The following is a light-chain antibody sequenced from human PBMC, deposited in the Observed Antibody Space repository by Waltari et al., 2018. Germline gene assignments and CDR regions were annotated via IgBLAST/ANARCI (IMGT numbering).Light chain of an antibody. V-gene: IGLV3-25*03. CDR2: KDT. CDR3: QSAHSGSTHLL. Sequence: SYELTQPPSVSVSPGQTARIPCSGDVLPKQYAYWYQQKPGQAPVLIISKDTERASGIPERFSGSTSGTTVTLTISRAQADDEADYYCQSAHSGSTHLLFGGGTKLTVL. CDR1: VLPKQY. J-gene: IGLJ2*01.